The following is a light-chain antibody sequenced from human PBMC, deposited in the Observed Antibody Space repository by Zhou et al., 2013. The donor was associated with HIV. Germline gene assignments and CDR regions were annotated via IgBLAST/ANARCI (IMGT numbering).Light chain of an antibody. V-gene: IGKV3-15*01. CDR1: HTVTSN. CDR2: GAS. CDR3: HQYNDWPYT. J-gene: IGKJ2*01. Sequence: EIVMTQSPATLSLSPGERATLSCRASHTVTSNYLAWYQHKPGQGPKVLIFGASTRATGIPTRFSGSGSGTEFTLTISSLQSEDFGVYYCHQYNDWPYTFGQGTKLEIK.